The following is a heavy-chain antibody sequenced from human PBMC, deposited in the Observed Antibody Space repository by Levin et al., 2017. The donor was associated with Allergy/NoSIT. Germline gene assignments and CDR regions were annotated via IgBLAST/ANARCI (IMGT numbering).Heavy chain of an antibody. CDR3: AKDPVGGSGINWFDP. D-gene: IGHD3-10*01. CDR2: ISGSGGST. Sequence: QAGGSLRLSCAASGFTFSSYAMSWVRQAPGKGLEWVSAISGSGGSTYYADSVKGRFTISRDNSKNTLYLQMNSLRAEDTAVYYCAKDPVGGSGINWFDPWGQGTLVTVSS. J-gene: IGHJ5*02. V-gene: IGHV3-23*01. CDR1: GFTFSSYA.